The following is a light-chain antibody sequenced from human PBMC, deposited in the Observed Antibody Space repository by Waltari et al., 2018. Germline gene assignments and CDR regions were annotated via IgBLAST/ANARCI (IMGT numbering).Light chain of an antibody. CDR3: CSYAGSYTFVV. CDR2: DVS. CDR1: SSDVGGYNY. V-gene: IGLV2-11*01. J-gene: IGLJ2*01. Sequence: QSALTQPRSVSGSPGQSVTISCTGTSSDVGGYNYVSWYQQHPGKAPKLMIYDVSKRPSGVSDRFSGSKSGNTASLTISGLQADDETDYYCCSYAGSYTFVVFGGGTKLTVL.